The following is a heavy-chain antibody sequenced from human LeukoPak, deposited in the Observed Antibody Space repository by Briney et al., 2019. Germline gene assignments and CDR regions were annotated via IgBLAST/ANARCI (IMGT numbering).Heavy chain of an antibody. Sequence: GGSLRLSCAASGFTFSSYAMHWVRQAPGKGLEWVSGISWNSGSIGYADSVKGRFTISRDNAKNSLYLQMNSLRAEDTALYYCAKDREWEFGAFDIWGQGTMVTVSS. D-gene: IGHD1-26*01. CDR1: GFTFSSYA. V-gene: IGHV3-9*01. CDR3: AKDREWEFGAFDI. CDR2: ISWNSGSI. J-gene: IGHJ3*02.